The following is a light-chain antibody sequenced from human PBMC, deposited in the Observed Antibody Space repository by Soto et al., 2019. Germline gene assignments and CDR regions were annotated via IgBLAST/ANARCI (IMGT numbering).Light chain of an antibody. CDR2: AAS. J-gene: IGKJ5*01. V-gene: IGKV1-9*01. Sequence: IHLTQSPSSLSASVGDRVTITSRASQVINTFLAWYQQKAGKAPKLLIYAASTLQSGVPSRFSGSGSGTDFTLTISSLQSEDFATYYCQQLNSYPITFGQGTRLEIK. CDR1: QVINTF. CDR3: QQLNSYPIT.